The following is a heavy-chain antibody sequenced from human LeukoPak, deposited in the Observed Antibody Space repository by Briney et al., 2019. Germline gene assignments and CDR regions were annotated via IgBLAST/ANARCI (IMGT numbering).Heavy chain of an antibody. Sequence: GGSLRLSCAASGFTFSSYSMNWVRQAPGKGLEWVSSISSSSSYIYYADSVKGRFTISRDNAKNSLYLQMNSLRAEDTAVYYCASFQRWLHLFDYWGLGTLVTVSS. CDR2: ISSSSSYI. D-gene: IGHD5-24*01. V-gene: IGHV3-21*01. CDR3: ASFQRWLHLFDY. J-gene: IGHJ4*02. CDR1: GFTFSSYS.